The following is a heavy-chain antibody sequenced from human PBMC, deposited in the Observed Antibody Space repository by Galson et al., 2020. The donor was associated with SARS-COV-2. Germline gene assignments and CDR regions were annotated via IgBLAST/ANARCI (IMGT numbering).Heavy chain of an antibody. CDR1: GFTFSTYS. Sequence: TGGSLRLSCAASGFTFSTYSMNWVRQAPGKGLEWVSFISSSSSYIYYADSVKDRFTISRDNAKNSLYLQMNSLRAEDTAVYYCARAQLRTIFGVVTEALDALDFWGQGTMVTVSS. V-gene: IGHV3-21*01. CDR2: ISSSSSYI. D-gene: IGHD3-3*01. J-gene: IGHJ3*01. CDR3: ARAQLRTIFGVVTEALDALDF.